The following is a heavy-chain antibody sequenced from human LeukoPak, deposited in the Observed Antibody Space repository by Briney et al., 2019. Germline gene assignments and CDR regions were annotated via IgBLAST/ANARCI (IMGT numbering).Heavy chain of an antibody. CDR1: GGSISSYY. D-gene: IGHD2-2*01. CDR3: ASISSTHGGY. Sequence: PSETLSLTCTVSGGSISSYYWSWIRQPPGKGLEWTGYIYYSGSTNYNPSLKSRVTISVDTSKNQFSLKLSSVTAADTAVYYCASISSTHGGYWGQGTLVTVSS. CDR2: IYYSGST. J-gene: IGHJ4*02. V-gene: IGHV4-59*08.